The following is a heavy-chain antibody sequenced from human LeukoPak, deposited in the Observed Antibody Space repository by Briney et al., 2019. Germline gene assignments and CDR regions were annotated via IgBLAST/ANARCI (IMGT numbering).Heavy chain of an antibody. CDR3: ARGYSGYDSLDY. J-gene: IGHJ4*02. CDR1: GDTFSNYA. CDR2: IIPIFGTA. D-gene: IGHD5-12*01. Sequence: SVKVSCKTSGDTFSNYAISWVRQAPGQGLEWMGGIIPIFGTANYAQKFQGRVTITADESTSTAYMELSSLRSEDTAVYYCARGYSGYDSLDYWGQGTLVTVSS. V-gene: IGHV1-69*13.